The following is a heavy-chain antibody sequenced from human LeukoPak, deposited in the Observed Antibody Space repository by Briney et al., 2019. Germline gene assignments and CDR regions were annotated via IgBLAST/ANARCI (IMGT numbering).Heavy chain of an antibody. CDR1: GYSFTSYW. D-gene: IGHD6-6*01. J-gene: IGHJ4*02. CDR3: ARPAGSSSRSFDF. Sequence: GESLKISCKGSGYSFTSYWISWVRQMPGKGLEWMGRIDPSDSYTNYSPSFQGHVTISADKSISTAYLQWSSLKASDTAMYYCARPAGSSSRSFDFWGQGTLVTVSS. V-gene: IGHV5-10-1*01. CDR2: IDPSDSYT.